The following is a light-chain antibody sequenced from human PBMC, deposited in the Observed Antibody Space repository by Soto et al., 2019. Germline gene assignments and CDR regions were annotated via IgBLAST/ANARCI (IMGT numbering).Light chain of an antibody. CDR1: QSVLYSSNNKNY. CDR3: KQYFT. V-gene: IGKV4-1*01. J-gene: IGKJ4*01. Sequence: DIVMTQSPDSLAVSLGERATINCKSSQSVLYSSNNKNYLAWYQQKPGQPPKLLIYWASTRESGVPDRFSGSGSGTDFTLTISSLQAEDVAVYYCKQYFTFGGGTKVEIK. CDR2: WAS.